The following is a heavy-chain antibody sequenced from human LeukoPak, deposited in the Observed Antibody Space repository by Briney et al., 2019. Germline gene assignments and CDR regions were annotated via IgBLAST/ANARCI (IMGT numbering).Heavy chain of an antibody. CDR2: ISAYNGNT. CDR1: GYTFTSYG. D-gene: IGHD3-3*01. J-gene: IGHJ4*02. CDR3: ARDRYDCWSGYPKSSYYFDY. Sequence: ASVKVSCMASGYTFTSYGISWVRQAPGQGLEWMGWISAYNGNTHYAQKLQGRVTMTTDTSTSTAYMELRSLRSDDTAVYYCARDRYDCWSGYPKSSYYFDYWGQGTLVTVSS. V-gene: IGHV1-18*01.